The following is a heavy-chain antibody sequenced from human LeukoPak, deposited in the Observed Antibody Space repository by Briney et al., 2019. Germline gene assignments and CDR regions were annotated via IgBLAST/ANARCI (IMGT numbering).Heavy chain of an antibody. Sequence: GGSLRLSCAASGFTFSNYGMSWVRQAPGKGLEWVSAISGSGVTTYYADSVKGRFTISRDNAKNSLYLQMNSLRAEDTAVYYCARGPTWIPTVDCWFDPWGQGTLVTVSS. CDR2: ISGSGVTT. J-gene: IGHJ5*02. CDR1: GFTFSNYG. V-gene: IGHV3-23*01. CDR3: ARGPTWIPTVDCWFDP. D-gene: IGHD5-18*01.